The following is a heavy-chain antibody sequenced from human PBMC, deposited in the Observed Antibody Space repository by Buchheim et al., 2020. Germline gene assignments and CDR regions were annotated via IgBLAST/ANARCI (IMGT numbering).Heavy chain of an antibody. CDR1: GFTFNNYY. CDR2: ISSSGSII. D-gene: IGHD4-17*01. Sequence: QVHLVESGGGLVKAGGSLRLSCTASGFTFNNYYMTWIRQAPGKGLEWVSYISSSGSIIDYADSVKGRFRISRDNARNSVYLQMNSLRADDTAVYYCARGADYGYYWGQGSL. J-gene: IGHJ4*02. V-gene: IGHV3-11*01. CDR3: ARGADYGYY.